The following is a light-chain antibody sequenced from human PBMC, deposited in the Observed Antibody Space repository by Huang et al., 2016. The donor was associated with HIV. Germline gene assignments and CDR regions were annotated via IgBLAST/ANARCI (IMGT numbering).Light chain of an antibody. V-gene: IGKV3-20*01. J-gene: IGKJ2*01. Sequence: EIVLTQSPGTLSLSPGERASLSCRASQSVRSSYLAWYQQKPGQAPRLLIYGASSRATGIPDRVSGSGSGTDFTLSISRLEPEDFAVYYCQQYGSYTFGQGTKLEMK. CDR3: QQYGSYT. CDR2: GAS. CDR1: QSVRSSY.